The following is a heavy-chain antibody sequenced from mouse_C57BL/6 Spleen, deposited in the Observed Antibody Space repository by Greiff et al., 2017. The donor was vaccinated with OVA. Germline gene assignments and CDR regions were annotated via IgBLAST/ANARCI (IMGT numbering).Heavy chain of an antibody. J-gene: IGHJ3*01. CDR2: IDPSDSYT. Sequence: QVQLQQSGAELVMPGASVKLSCKASGYTFTSYWMHWVKQRPGQGLEWIGEIDPSDSYTNYNQKVKGKSTLTVDKSSSTAYMQLSSLTSEDSAVYYCALTSYYGSSYVEAWFAYWGQGTLVTVSA. CDR3: ALTSYYGSSYVEAWFAY. D-gene: IGHD1-1*01. CDR1: GYTFTSYW. V-gene: IGHV1-69*01.